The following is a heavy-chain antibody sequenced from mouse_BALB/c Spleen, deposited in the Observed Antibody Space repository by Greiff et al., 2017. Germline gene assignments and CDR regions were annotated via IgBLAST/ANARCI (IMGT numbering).Heavy chain of an antibody. CDR3: ARGWDVEWYFDV. CDR1: GFNIKDYY. CDR2: IDPYNGGT. Sequence: EVQLQQSGAELVRSGASVKLSCTASGFNIKDYYMHWVKQRPEQGLEWIGYIDPYNGGTSYNQKFKGKATLTVDKSSSTAFMHLNSLTSEDSAVYYCARGWDVEWYFDVWGAGTTVTVSS. V-gene: IGHV14-4*02. J-gene: IGHJ1*01. D-gene: IGHD4-1*01.